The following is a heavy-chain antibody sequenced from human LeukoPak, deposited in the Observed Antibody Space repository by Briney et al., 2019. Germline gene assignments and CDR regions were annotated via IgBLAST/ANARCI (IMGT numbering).Heavy chain of an antibody. Sequence: KPSETLSLTCAVYGGSFSGYYWSWIRQPPGKGLEWIGEINHSGSTNYDPSLKSRVTISVDTSKNQFSLKLSSVTAADTAVYYCASQPGGFDYWGQGTLVTVSS. CDR1: GGSFSGYY. V-gene: IGHV4-34*01. CDR3: ASQPGGFDY. CDR2: INHSGST. J-gene: IGHJ4*02. D-gene: IGHD1-14*01.